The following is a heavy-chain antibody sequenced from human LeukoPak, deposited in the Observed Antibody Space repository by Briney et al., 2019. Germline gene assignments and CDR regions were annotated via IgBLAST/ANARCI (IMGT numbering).Heavy chain of an antibody. Sequence: SETLSLTCTVSGGSISSYYWSWIRQPPGKGLEWIGYIYYSGSTNHNPSLKSRVTISVDTSKNQFSLKLSSVTAADTAVYYCARLSGYYGSGSFGYWGQGTLVTVSS. CDR3: ARLSGYYGSGSFGY. CDR2: IYYSGST. V-gene: IGHV4-59*08. J-gene: IGHJ4*02. CDR1: GGSISSYY. D-gene: IGHD3-10*01.